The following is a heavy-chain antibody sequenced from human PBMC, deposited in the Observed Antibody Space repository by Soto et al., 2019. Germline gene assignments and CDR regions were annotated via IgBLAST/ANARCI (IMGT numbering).Heavy chain of an antibody. CDR2: ISYDGSNK. V-gene: IGHV3-30*03. D-gene: IGHD2-2*01. Sequence: GGSLRLSCAASGFTFSSYGMHWVRQAPGKGLEWVAVISYDGSNKYYADSVKGRFTISRDNSKNTLYLQMNSLRAEDTAVYYCAPERYCSSTSCFDYWGQGTLVTVSS. J-gene: IGHJ4*02. CDR3: APERYCSSTSCFDY. CDR1: GFTFSSYG.